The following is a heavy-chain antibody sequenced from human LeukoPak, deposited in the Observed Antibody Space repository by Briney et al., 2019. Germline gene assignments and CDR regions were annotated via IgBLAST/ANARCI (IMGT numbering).Heavy chain of an antibody. J-gene: IGHJ4*02. CDR1: GFTFSSCG. CDR2: IRYDINTK. V-gene: IGHV3-30*02. CDR3: AREVGGEGFDY. Sequence: GGSQRLSCAASGFTFSSCGMHWVRQAPGKGLEWVAFIRYDINTKSYAESVRGRFTISRDNSNNTLYLEMNSLRPEDTAVYYCAREVGGEGFDYWGQGTLVTVSS. D-gene: IGHD3-10*01.